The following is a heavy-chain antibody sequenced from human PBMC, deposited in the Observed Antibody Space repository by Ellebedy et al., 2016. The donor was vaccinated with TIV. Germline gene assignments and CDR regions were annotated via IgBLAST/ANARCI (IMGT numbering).Heavy chain of an antibody. CDR1: GYSFTSHW. CDR2: IYPGDSDT. V-gene: IGHV5-51*01. Sequence: GESLKISXKGSGYSFTSHWIGWVRQMPGKGLEWMGIIYPGDSDTRYSPSFQGQVTISADKSISTAYLQWRSLKASDTAMYYCARREGGSYYDILTGYYLAPFDYWGQGTLVTVSS. D-gene: IGHD3-9*01. CDR3: ARREGGSYYDILTGYYLAPFDY. J-gene: IGHJ4*02.